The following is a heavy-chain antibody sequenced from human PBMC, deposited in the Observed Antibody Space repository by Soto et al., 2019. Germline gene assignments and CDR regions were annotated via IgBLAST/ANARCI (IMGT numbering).Heavy chain of an antibody. V-gene: IGHV3-30*18. CDR1: GFTFSSYG. CDR3: AKDVVVVAATDYYFDY. D-gene: IGHD2-15*01. Sequence: GGSLRLSCAASGFTFSSYGMHWVRQAPGKGLEWVAVISYDGSNKYYADSVKGRFTISRDNSKNTLYLQMNSLRAEDTAVYYCAKDVVVVAATDYYFDYWGQGTLVTVSS. CDR2: ISYDGSNK. J-gene: IGHJ4*02.